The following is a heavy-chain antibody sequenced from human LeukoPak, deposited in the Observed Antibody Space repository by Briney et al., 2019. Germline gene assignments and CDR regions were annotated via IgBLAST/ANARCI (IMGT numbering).Heavy chain of an antibody. J-gene: IGHJ4*02. V-gene: IGHV3-33*01. Sequence: PGGSLRLSCAASGFTFSSYGMHWVRQAPGKGLEWVAVIWYDGSNKYYADSVKGRFTISRDNSKNSLYLQMNSLRAEDTAVYYCARFIVSWSGYYEEDFDYWGQGTLVTVSS. CDR2: IWYDGSNK. CDR3: ARFIVSWSGYYEEDFDY. D-gene: IGHD3-3*01. CDR1: GFTFSSYG.